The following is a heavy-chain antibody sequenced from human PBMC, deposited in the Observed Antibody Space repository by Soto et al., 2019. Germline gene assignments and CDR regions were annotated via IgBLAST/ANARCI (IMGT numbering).Heavy chain of an antibody. CDR3: ARGAYLRFLEWDTVDP. J-gene: IGHJ5*02. CDR1: GYTFTSYD. D-gene: IGHD3-3*01. Sequence: ASVKVSCKASGYTFTSYDINWVRQATGQGLEWMGWMNPNSGNTGYAQKFQGRVTMTRNTSISTAYMELSSLRSEDTAVYYCARGAYLRFLEWDTVDPWGQGTLVTVSS. V-gene: IGHV1-8*01. CDR2: MNPNSGNT.